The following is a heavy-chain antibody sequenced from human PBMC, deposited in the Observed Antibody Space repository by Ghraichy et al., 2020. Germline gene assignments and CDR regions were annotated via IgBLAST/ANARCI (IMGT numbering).Heavy chain of an antibody. J-gene: IGHJ3*02. V-gene: IGHV3-48*02. Sequence: LSLTCAASGFTFSSYIMNWVRQAPGKGLEWVSYISSSRSTKYYADSVKGRFTISRDNAKNSLYLQMNSLRDEDTAVYYCARVSDSSGYLWDAFDIWGQGTMVTVSS. CDR2: ISSSRSTK. CDR1: GFTFSSYI. D-gene: IGHD3-22*01. CDR3: ARVSDSSGYLWDAFDI.